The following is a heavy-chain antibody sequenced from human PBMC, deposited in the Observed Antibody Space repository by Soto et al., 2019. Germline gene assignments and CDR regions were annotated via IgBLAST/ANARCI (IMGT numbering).Heavy chain of an antibody. J-gene: IGHJ4*02. Sequence: QVQLVESVGGVVQPGRSLRLSCAASGVMFSNHGMHWVRQAPGKGLEWVAVLWSDGTNRYYADSGKGRFTISRDTSTNTLYLQMNSLRAADTAVYYCVRGDHCNDEAYDYWGQGTLVTVSS. CDR3: VRGDHCNDEAYDY. CDR2: LWSDGTNR. V-gene: IGHV3-33*01. D-gene: IGHD1-1*01. CDR1: GVMFSNHG.